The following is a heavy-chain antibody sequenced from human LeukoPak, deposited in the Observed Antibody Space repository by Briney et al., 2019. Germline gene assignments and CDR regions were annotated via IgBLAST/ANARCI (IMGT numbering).Heavy chain of an antibody. V-gene: IGHV3-48*02. D-gene: IGHD2-8*02. CDR3: ARDLGYCTGGVCYVDAFDI. CDR2: ISSSSSTI. Sequence: GGSLRLSCAASGFTFSSYSMNWVRQAPGKGLEWVSYISSSSSTIYYADSVKGRFTISRDNAKNSLYLQMNSLRDEDTAVYYCARDLGYCTGGVCYVDAFDIWGQGTMVTVSS. CDR1: GFTFSSYS. J-gene: IGHJ3*02.